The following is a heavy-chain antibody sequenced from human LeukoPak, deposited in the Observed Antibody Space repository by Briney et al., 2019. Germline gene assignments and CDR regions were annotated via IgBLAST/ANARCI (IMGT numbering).Heavy chain of an antibody. CDR1: GGSISSSSYY. CDR2: IYYSGST. Sequence: SETLSLTCTVSGGSISSSSYYWGWIRQPPGKGLEWIGSIYYSGSTYYNPSLKSRVTISVDTSKNQFSLKLSSVTAADTAVYYCARRDYSNYVRGVYYWGQGTLVTVSS. J-gene: IGHJ4*02. D-gene: IGHD4-11*01. CDR3: ARRDYSNYVRGVYY. V-gene: IGHV4-39*01.